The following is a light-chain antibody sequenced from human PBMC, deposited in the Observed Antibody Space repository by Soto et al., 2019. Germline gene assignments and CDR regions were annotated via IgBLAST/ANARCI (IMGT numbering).Light chain of an antibody. J-gene: IGKJ1*01. CDR3: QQYNNWPWT. CDR1: QSVSSN. CDR2: GAS. Sequence: EIVMTQSPANMSVSPGERATLSCRASQSVSSNLAWYQQKPGQAPRLLIYGASTRATGIPARFSGSGSGTEFTLTISSLQSEDFAVYYCQQYNNWPWTFGQGTKVEI. V-gene: IGKV3-15*01.